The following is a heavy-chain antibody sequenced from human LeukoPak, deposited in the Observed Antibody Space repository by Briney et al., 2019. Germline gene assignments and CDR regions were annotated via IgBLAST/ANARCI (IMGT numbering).Heavy chain of an antibody. CDR3: ARDSPSLGAFDI. J-gene: IGHJ3*02. CDR2: ISAYNGNT. Sequence: ASVKVSCKASGYTFTSYGISWVRQAPGQGLEWMGWISAYNGNTNYAQKLQGRITMTTDTSTSTAYMELRSLRSDDTAVYYCARDSPSLGAFDIWGQGTMVTVSS. V-gene: IGHV1-18*01. CDR1: GYTFTSYG.